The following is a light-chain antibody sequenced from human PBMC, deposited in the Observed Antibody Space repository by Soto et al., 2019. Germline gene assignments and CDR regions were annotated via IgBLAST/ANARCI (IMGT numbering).Light chain of an antibody. CDR1: SSDVGNYIF. CDR2: DIN. Sequence: VLTQPASVSGSPGQSITISCTGTSSDVGNYIFVSWYRQHPGKAPKLMIYDINNRPSGVSNRFSGSKSGNTASLTISGLQAEDEADYYCVSYTTSASYVFGTGTKVTVL. V-gene: IGLV2-14*01. CDR3: VSYTTSASYV. J-gene: IGLJ1*01.